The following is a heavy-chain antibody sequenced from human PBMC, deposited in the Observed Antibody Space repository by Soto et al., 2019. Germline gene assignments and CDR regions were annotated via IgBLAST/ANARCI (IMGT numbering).Heavy chain of an antibody. V-gene: IGHV3-11*01. CDR1: GFTFSDYY. D-gene: IGHD2-15*01. Sequence: QVQLVESGGGLVKPGGSLRLSCAASGFTFSDYYMSWIRQAPGKGLEWVSYISSSGSTIYYADSVKGRFTISRDNAKNSPYLQMNRLRAEDTAVYYCASLTHIVVVVAATPIDYWGQGTLVTFSS. CDR2: ISSSGSTI. CDR3: ASLTHIVVVVAATPIDY. J-gene: IGHJ4*02.